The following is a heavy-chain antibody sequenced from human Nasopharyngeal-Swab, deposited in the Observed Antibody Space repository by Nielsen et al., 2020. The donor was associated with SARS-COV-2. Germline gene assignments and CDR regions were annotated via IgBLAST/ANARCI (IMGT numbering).Heavy chain of an antibody. V-gene: IGHV3-15*01. D-gene: IGHD3-3*01. CDR3: NTVLRFLEWLYYFDY. J-gene: IGHJ4*02. CDR2: IKSKTDGGTT. CDR1: GFTFSNAW. Sequence: GESLKISCAASGFTFSNAWMSWVRQAPGKGLEWVGRIKSKTDGGTTDYAAPVKGRFTISRDDSKNTLYLQMNSLKTEDTAVYYCNTVLRFLEWLYYFDYWGQGTLVTVSS.